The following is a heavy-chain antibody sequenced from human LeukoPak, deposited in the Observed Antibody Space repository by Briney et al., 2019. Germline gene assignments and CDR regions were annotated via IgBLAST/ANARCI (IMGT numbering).Heavy chain of an antibody. CDR2: VSTTGYYI. CDR3: ARGGDCGTTSCYYFDF. CDR1: GFTFSGYS. J-gene: IGHJ4*02. V-gene: IGHV3-21*01. D-gene: IGHD2-2*01. Sequence: KPGGSLRLSCGASGFTFSGYSMNWVRQAPGKGLEWVSSVSTTGYYIYYADSVKGRFSISRDNAKNSLYLQMNSLRAEDTAVYYCARGGDCGTTSCYYFDFWGQGTRVTVSS.